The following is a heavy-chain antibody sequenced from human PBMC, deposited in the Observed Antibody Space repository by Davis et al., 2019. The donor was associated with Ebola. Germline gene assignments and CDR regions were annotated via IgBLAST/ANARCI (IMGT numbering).Heavy chain of an antibody. CDR3: ARGDYGDYVIDYYGMDV. CDR1: GYIFTGYY. J-gene: IGHJ6*02. V-gene: IGHV1-2*04. Sequence: ASVKVSCKASGYIFTGYYIHWVRQAPGQGLEWMGCINPNSGATNYAQKFRGWVTMTTDTSTSTAYMELRSLRSDDTAVYYCARGDYGDYVIDYYGMDVWGQGTTVTVSS. D-gene: IGHD4-17*01. CDR2: INPNSGAT.